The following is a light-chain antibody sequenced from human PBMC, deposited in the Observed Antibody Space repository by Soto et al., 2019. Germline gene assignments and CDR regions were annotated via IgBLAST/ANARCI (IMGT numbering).Light chain of an antibody. J-gene: IGKJ2*01. CDR1: QSVLYSSNNKNY. V-gene: IGKV4-1*01. CDR3: QQYYSTPHT. CDR2: RAS. Sequence: DIVMTQSPDSLAVSLGERATINCKSSQSVLYSSNNKNYLAWYQQKPGQPPKLLIYRASTRESGVPDRFSGSGSGTAFTLTISSLQAEDVAVYYCQQYYSTPHTFGQGTKLEIK.